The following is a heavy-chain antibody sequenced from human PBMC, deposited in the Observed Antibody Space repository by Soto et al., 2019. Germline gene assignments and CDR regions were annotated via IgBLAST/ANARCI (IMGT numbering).Heavy chain of an antibody. CDR2: IGSKGETYAT. Sequence: PGGSLRLSCAASGFTFGASALQWVRQASGKGLEWLGRIGSKGETYATTYAASVKGRFTISRDNSKNTVYLQMDSLAVEDSAVYNCAREPLRAVAGPRFDYWGQGTPVTVSS. CDR1: GFTFGASA. V-gene: IGHV3-73*01. J-gene: IGHJ4*02. CDR3: AREPLRAVAGPRFDY. D-gene: IGHD6-19*01.